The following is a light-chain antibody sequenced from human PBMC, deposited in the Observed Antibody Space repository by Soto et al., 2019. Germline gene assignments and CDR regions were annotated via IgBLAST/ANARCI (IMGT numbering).Light chain of an antibody. Sequence: VVMTQSPLSLTVTLGQPASITCRSSQSLLYHNGHTYLHWFQQRPGQSPRRLIYMVSSRDSGVPDRFSGSVSGTDFTLKISRVEAYDIGVYYCMQGTHWPITFGQGTRLEIK. CDR2: MVS. J-gene: IGKJ5*01. CDR1: QSLLYHNGHTY. V-gene: IGKV2-30*01. CDR3: MQGTHWPIT.